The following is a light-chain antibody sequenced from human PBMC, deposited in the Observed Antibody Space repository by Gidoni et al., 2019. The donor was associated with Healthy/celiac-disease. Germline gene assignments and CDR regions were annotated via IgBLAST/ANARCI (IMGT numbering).Light chain of an antibody. CDR3: QSYDSSLSGSNV. CDR1: SSNIGAGYD. V-gene: IGLV1-40*01. CDR2: GNS. Sequence: QSVLTQPPSVSRAPGQRVPISCTGSSSNIGAGYDVHWYQQLPGTAPKLLIYGNSNRPSGVPDRFSGSKSGTSASLAITGLQAEDEADYYCQSYDSSLSGSNVFGGGTKLTVL. J-gene: IGLJ2*01.